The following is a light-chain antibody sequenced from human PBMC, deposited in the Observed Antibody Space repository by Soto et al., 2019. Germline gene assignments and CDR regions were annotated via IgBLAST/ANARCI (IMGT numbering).Light chain of an antibody. CDR2: DAS. CDR3: QQYGSSSWT. J-gene: IGKJ1*01. CDR1: QSVRSN. Sequence: EIVMTQSPATLSVSPGERATLSCRASQSVRSNLAWYQQNPGQAPRLLIYDASTRATDIPARFSGSGSGTDFTLTISRLEPEDFAVYYCQQYGSSSWTFGQGTKVDIK. V-gene: IGKV3-15*01.